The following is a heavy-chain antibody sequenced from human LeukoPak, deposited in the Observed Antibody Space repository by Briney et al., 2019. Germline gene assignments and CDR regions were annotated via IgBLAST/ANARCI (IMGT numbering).Heavy chain of an antibody. CDR1: GFTVSSNY. CDR3: ASRESYLGFDY. Sequence: PGRSLRLSCAASGFTVSSNYMSWVRQAPGKGLEWVSVIYSGGSTYYADSVKGRFTISRDNSKNTLYLQMNSLRAEDTAVYYCASRESYLGFDYWGQGTLVTVSS. J-gene: IGHJ4*02. V-gene: IGHV3-53*01. CDR2: IYSGGST. D-gene: IGHD3-16*01.